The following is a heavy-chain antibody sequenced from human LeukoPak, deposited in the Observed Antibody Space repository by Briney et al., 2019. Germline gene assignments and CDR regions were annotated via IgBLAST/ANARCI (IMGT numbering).Heavy chain of an antibody. CDR2: IYYSGST. D-gene: IGHD2-2*01. J-gene: IGHJ6*02. CDR3: ARARGVVVPAAMYYYYYGMDV. Sequence: PSETLSLTCTVSGGSISSYYWSWIRQPPGKGLEWIGYIYYSGSTNYNPSLKSRVTISVDTSKNQSSLKLSSVTAADTAVYYCARARGVVVPAAMYYYYYGMDVWGQGTTVTVSS. CDR1: GGSISSYY. V-gene: IGHV4-59*01.